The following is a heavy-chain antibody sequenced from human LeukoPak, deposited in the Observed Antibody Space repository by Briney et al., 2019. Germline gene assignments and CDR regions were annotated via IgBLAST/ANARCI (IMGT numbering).Heavy chain of an antibody. D-gene: IGHD3-22*01. CDR2: IYYSGST. V-gene: IGHV4-61*05. CDR1: GGSISSSSYY. CDR3: ARNYYDSSGYYQGLSY. Sequence: SETLSLTCSVSGGSISSSSYYWSWIRQPPGKGLEWIGYIYYSGSTNYNPSLKSRVTISVDTSKNQFSLKLSSVTAADTAVYYCARNYYDSSGYYQGLSYWGQGTLVTVSS. J-gene: IGHJ4*02.